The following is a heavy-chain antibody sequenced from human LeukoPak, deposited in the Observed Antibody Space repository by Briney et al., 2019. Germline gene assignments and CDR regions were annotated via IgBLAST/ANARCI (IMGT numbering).Heavy chain of an antibody. Sequence: GGSLRLSCAASGFDLSTYEMNWVRQAPGKGLEWIADITISGHTKNYAVSVKGRFSISRDNARTSLYLQMHSLRVEDTGVYYCARGDPHADLWGQGTLVTVSS. CDR2: ITISGHTK. V-gene: IGHV3-48*03. CDR1: GFDLSTYE. CDR3: ARGDPHADL. J-gene: IGHJ5*02. D-gene: IGHD5-24*01.